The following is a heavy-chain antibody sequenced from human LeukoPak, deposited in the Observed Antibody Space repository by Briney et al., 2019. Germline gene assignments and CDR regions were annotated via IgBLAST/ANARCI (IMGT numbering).Heavy chain of an antibody. Sequence: PGGSLRLSCAASGFTFSSYAMNWVRQAPGKGLEWVSTFSGSGGSTYYADSVKGRFTISRDNSKNMLYLQMSSLRAEDTAVYYCAKEAGALSGRNEYWGQGTLVAVSS. D-gene: IGHD6-19*01. V-gene: IGHV3-23*01. CDR2: FSGSGGST. CDR3: AKEAGALSGRNEY. J-gene: IGHJ4*02. CDR1: GFTFSSYA.